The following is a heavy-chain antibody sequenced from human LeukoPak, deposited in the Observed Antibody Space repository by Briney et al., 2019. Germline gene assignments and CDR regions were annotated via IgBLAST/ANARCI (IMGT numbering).Heavy chain of an antibody. V-gene: IGHV1-69*13. Sequence: SVKVSCKASGGTFSSYAISWVRQAPGQGLEWMGGMIPIFGTANYAQKFQGRVTITADESTSTAYMELSSLRSEDTAVYYCARSRSGYDPFDYWGQGTLVTVSS. CDR2: MIPIFGTA. CDR3: ARSRSGYDPFDY. D-gene: IGHD5-12*01. CDR1: GGTFSSYA. J-gene: IGHJ4*02.